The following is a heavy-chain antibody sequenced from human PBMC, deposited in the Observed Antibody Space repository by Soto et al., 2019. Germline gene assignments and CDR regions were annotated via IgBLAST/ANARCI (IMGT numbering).Heavy chain of an antibody. D-gene: IGHD3-10*01. Sequence: QVQLVESGGGVVQPGRSLRLSCAASEFTFSNYGMHWVRQAPGKGLAWVAVILNDGSNRYHADSVKDRFTISRDNSKNTLYLQMNSLGAEDTAVYYFARDDEYSGNGMDVWGQGTTVTVS. J-gene: IGHJ6*02. CDR2: ILNDGSNR. CDR3: ARDDEYSGNGMDV. CDR1: EFTFSNYG. V-gene: IGHV3-33*01.